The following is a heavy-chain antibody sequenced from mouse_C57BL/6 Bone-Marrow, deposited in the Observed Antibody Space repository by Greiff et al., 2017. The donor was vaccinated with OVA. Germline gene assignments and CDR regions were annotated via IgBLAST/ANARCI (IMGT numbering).Heavy chain of an antibody. CDR1: GFSLSTSGMG. CDR2: IYWDDDK. J-gene: IGHJ2*01. Sequence: QVTLKESGPGILQSSQTLSLTCSFSGFSLSTSGMGVSWIRQPSGKGLEWLAHIYWDDDKRYNPSLKSRLTISKDTSRNQVFLKITSVDTADTATYYCARRDYYSNYYFDYWGQGTTLTVSS. V-gene: IGHV8-12*01. D-gene: IGHD2-5*01. CDR3: ARRDYYSNYYFDY.